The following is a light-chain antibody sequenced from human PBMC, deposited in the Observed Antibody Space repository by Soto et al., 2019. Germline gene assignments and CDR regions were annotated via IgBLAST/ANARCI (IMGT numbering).Light chain of an antibody. J-gene: IGKJ4*01. Sequence: DIVITQSPDSLSVCLGERATINCRCIRSGLSSSNNKNCLAWYQQKPGQPPKVLIYWASTRESGVPDRFSGSGSGTDFTLTISSLQAEDVAVYYCQHYYSSPLTFGGGTKVDIK. CDR1: RSGLSSSNNKNC. CDR2: WAS. V-gene: IGKV4-1*01. CDR3: QHYYSSPLT.